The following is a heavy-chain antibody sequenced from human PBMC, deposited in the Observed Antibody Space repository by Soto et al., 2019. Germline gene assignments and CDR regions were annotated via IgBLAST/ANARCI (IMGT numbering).Heavy chain of an antibody. CDR1: GYTFSSHG. Sequence: QVQLVESGGGVVQPGRSLRLSCAASGYTFSSHGMHWVRQAPGKGLEWVAVIWYDGSKKYYAGSVKGRFTISRDDSKNALYLERNSLRAEDTAVYYCARDPASSMDVWGQGTTVIVSS. J-gene: IGHJ6*02. D-gene: IGHD6-25*01. V-gene: IGHV3-33*01. CDR3: ARDPASSMDV. CDR2: IWYDGSKK.